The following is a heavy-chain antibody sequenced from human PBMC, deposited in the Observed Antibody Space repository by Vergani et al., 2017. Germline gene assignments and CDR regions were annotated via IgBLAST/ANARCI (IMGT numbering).Heavy chain of an antibody. CDR3: VRQNNVVRETDYFDY. CDR1: GGSISSGAFS. V-gene: IGHV4-30-2*01. J-gene: IGHJ4*02. D-gene: IGHD3-10*01. CDR2: IFQSGSP. Sequence: QLQLQESGSGLVKPSQTLSLNCAASGGSISSGAFSWGWIRQPPGRGLQWIGHIFQSGSPDYNASLKSRVNISLDKSKNHFSLSLSSVTAADTAVYYCVRQNNVVRETDYFDYWGQGILVTVSS.